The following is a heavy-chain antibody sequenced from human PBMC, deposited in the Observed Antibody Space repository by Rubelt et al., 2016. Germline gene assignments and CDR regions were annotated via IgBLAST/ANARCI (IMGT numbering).Heavy chain of an antibody. CDR1: GGSFSGYY. D-gene: IGHD3-10*01. Sequence: QVQLQQWGAGLLKPSETLSLTCAVYGGSFSGYYWSWIRQPPGKGLEWIGEFIHSGSTNYNPSLKGRVTISVDTAKDQFSLKLSSVTAADTAGYYCVGFGELLNYWGQGTLVTVSS. V-gene: IGHV4-34*12. J-gene: IGHJ4*02. CDR2: FIHSGST. CDR3: VGFGELLNY.